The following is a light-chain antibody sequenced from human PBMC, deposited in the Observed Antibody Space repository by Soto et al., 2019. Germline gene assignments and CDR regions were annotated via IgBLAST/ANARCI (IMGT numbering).Light chain of an antibody. Sequence: QSVLTQPPSVSGAPGQRVIISCTGSNSNIGANFGVHWYQQLPGTAPKLLIFADMNRPSGVPDRFSGSKSDTSASLAITGLQAEDEADYYCSSYAGSNNLVFGGGTQLTVL. J-gene: IGLJ3*02. V-gene: IGLV1-40*01. CDR3: SSYAGSNNLV. CDR1: NSNIGANFG. CDR2: ADM.